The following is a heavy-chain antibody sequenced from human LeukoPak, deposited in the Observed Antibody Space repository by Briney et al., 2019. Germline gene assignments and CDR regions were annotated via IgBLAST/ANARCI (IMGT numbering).Heavy chain of an antibody. CDR3: AKDRSCSGGSCYDAFDI. J-gene: IGHJ3*02. D-gene: IGHD2-15*01. Sequence: GGSLRLSCEAPGFTFSSYALTWVGQAPGKGLEWVSSVRGGGGSTYYADSVKGRFTISRDNSKSTLYLQMNSLRAEDTAVYYCAKDRSCSGGSCYDAFDIWGQGTMATVSS. CDR1: GFTFSSYA. CDR2: VRGGGGST. V-gene: IGHV3-23*01.